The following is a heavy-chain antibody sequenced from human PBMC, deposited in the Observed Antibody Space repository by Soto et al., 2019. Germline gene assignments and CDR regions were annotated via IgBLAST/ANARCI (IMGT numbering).Heavy chain of an antibody. CDR1: GYTFPTYG. D-gene: IGHD2-15*01. CDR3: ARGYCSGGVCYSDY. CDR2: ISASSGNT. J-gene: IGHJ4*02. Sequence: QLQLVQSGAEVKKPGASVKVSCKASGYTFPTYGFIWVRQAPGQGLEWMGWISASSGNTNYAQTLQGRATMTTDTSRSRGYMELRSLTSDDTAVYYCARGYCSGGVCYSDYWGQGTLVTVS. V-gene: IGHV1-18*01.